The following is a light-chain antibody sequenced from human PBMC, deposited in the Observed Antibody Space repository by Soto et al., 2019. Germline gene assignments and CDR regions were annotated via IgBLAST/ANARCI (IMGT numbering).Light chain of an antibody. J-gene: IGKJ4*01. V-gene: IGKV3-11*01. CDR1: QSVSSY. CDR2: DAS. Sequence: EIVLTQSPTTLSLSPGERATLSCRASQSVSSYFAWYQQKPGQAPRLLIYDASTSAAGIPARFSGSGSGTDFTLTISSLDPEDFAVYYCQHRSDWPLTFGGGTKVEIK. CDR3: QHRSDWPLT.